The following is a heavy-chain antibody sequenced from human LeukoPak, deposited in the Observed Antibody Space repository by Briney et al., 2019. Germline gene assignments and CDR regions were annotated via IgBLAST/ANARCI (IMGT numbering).Heavy chain of an antibody. J-gene: IGHJ4*02. D-gene: IGHD3-22*01. CDR2: ITPIFGTA. V-gene: IGHV1-69*01. CDR3: ARTDYYDSSGYPDY. CDR1: GGTFSSYA. Sequence: ASVKVSCKASGGTFSSYAISWVRQAPGQGLEWMGGITPIFGTANYAQKFQGRVTITADESTSTAYMELSSLRSEDTAVYYCARTDYYDSSGYPDYWGQGALVTVSS.